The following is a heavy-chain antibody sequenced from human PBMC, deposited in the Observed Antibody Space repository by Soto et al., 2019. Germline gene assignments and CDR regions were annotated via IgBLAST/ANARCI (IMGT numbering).Heavy chain of an antibody. D-gene: IGHD1-1*01. CDR2: IDGDDNK. CDR1: GLAFNTADRA. V-gene: IGHV2-5*02. CDR3: APGRSSGKTVVCEY. J-gene: IGHJ4*02. Sequence: QITLKEPGPTLVKPTQTLTLTCTFSGLAFNTADRAVGWIRQAPGKALDWLALIDGDDNKRYSPSLKNSPTIASNTSNKQVVLTMTDMDPVDTATYSWAPGRSSGKTVVCEYWGQGTLVTVST.